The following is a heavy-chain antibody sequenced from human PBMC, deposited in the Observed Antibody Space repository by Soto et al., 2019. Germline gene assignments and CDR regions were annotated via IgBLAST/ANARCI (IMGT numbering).Heavy chain of an antibody. V-gene: IGHV3-23*01. D-gene: IGHD3-10*02. J-gene: IGHJ3*02. Sequence: PGGSLRLSCAASGFTFSSYVMSWVRQAPGKGLEWVSAISGSGDNTHYADSVKGRFTISRDNSKNTLYLQMNSLRGEDTAVYYWAKDVQGVLADAFDIWGQGTMGT. CDR3: AKDVQGVLADAFDI. CDR2: ISGSGDNT. CDR1: GFTFSSYV.